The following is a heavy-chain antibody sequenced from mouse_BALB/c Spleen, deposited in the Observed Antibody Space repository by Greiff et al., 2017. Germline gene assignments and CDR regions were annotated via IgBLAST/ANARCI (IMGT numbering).Heavy chain of an antibody. J-gene: IGHJ1*01. Sequence: EVKLQESGPELVKPGASVKVSCKASGYAFTSYNMYWVKQSHGKSLEWIGDIDPYNGGTSYNQKFKGKATLTVDKSSSTAYMHLNSLTSEDSAVYYCARYYYGSSRYFDVWGAGTTVTVSS. CDR2: IDPYNGGT. CDR1: GYAFTSYN. D-gene: IGHD1-1*01. V-gene: IGHV1S135*01. CDR3: ARYYYGSSRYFDV.